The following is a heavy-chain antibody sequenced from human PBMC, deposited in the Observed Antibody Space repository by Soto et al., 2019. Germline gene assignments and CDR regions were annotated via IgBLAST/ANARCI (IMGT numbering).Heavy chain of an antibody. CDR3: ARETTGGPKVRINNWFDP. CDR2: IYHSGST. J-gene: IGHJ5*02. D-gene: IGHD1-1*01. V-gene: IGHV4-38-2*02. Sequence: SETLSLTCAVSGYSISSGYYWGWIRQPPGKGLEWIGSIYHSGSTYYNPSLKSRVTISVDTSKNQFSLKLSSVTAADTAVYYCARETTGGPKVRINNWFDPWGQGTLVTVSP. CDR1: GYSISSGYY.